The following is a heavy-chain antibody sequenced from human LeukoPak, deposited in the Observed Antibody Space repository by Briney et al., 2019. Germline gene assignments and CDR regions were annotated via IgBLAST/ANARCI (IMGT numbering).Heavy chain of an antibody. D-gene: IGHD3-10*01. Sequence: GESLKISCKGGGYSFTNYWIVWVRQMPGKGLEWMGVIYYDDSETQYSPSFQGQVTISVDKSISTAYLQWSSLKASDTAMYYCARHRAIGVRGVPWVGPNWFDPWGQGTLVTVSS. J-gene: IGHJ5*02. V-gene: IGHV5-51*01. CDR2: IYYDDSET. CDR1: GYSFTNYW. CDR3: ARHRAIGVRGVPWVGPNWFDP.